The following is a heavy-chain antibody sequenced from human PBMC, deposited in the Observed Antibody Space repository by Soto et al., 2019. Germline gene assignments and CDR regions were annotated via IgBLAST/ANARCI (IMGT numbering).Heavy chain of an antibody. Sequence: SLRLSCVASGGEFRGSYMNWVRQAPGKGLEWISYISDTGRTIHYADSVKGRFVISRDNSKDSLYLQMNDLRPDDTAVYYCSCLKEGNILCLRWPYPRVLRTRFSVSS. J-gene: IGHJ5*02. D-gene: IGHD3-16*01. CDR1: GGEFRGSY. CDR3: SCLKEGNILCLRWPYP. V-gene: IGHV3-11*01. CDR2: ISDTGRTI.